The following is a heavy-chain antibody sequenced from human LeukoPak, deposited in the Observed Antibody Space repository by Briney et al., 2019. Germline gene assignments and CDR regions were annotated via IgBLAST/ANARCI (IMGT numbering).Heavy chain of an antibody. CDR2: ISYDGNNN. V-gene: IGHV3-30-3*01. CDR1: GFTFSSYT. J-gene: IGHJ4*02. D-gene: IGHD4-17*01. CDR3: ARSLLGDYLCFDF. Sequence: PGGSLRLSCAAAGFTFSSYTMHWVRQAPGKGLEWVAVISYDGNNNYYADSVKGRFTISRDNSKNTLYLQMNSLRAEDTAVYYCARSLLGDYLCFDFWGQGTLVTVSS.